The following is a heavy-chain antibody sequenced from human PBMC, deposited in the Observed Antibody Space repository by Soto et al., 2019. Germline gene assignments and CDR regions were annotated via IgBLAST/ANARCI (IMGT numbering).Heavy chain of an antibody. J-gene: IGHJ4*02. Sequence: ASVKVSCKASGYTFTNYGVHWVRQAPGQRLEWMGWINAGDGNTKYSRNFQGRVTIARGTSASTAYMELSSLRSEDTAVYYCVRDGAVAGNINFDFWGQGTLVTVSS. D-gene: IGHD6-19*01. CDR3: VRDGAVAGNINFDF. CDR1: GYTFTNYG. CDR2: INAGDGNT. V-gene: IGHV1-3*01.